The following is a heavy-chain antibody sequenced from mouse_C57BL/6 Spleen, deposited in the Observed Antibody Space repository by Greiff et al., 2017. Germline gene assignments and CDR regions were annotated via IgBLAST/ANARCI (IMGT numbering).Heavy chain of an antibody. J-gene: IGHJ1*03. V-gene: IGHV5-17*01. CDR3: ARNWDGYVDV. CDR1: GFTFSDYG. Sequence: EVKLVESGGGLVKPGGSLKLSCAASGFTFSDYGMHWVRQAPEKGLEWVAYISSGSSTIYYADTVKGRFTISRDNAKNTLFLQMTSLRSEDTAMYYCARNWDGYVDVWGTGTTVTVSS. CDR2: ISSGSSTI. D-gene: IGHD4-1*01.